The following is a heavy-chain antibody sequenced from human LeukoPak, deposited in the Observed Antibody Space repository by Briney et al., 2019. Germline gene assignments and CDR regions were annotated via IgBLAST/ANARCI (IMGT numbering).Heavy chain of an antibody. D-gene: IGHD3-10*01. J-gene: IGHJ6*03. CDR3: AREVSWSGSYYFFSSNRGSYYYYMDV. CDR1: GYTFTSYG. CDR2: ISAYNGNT. V-gene: IGHV1-18*01. Sequence: ASVKVSFEASGYTFTSYGISWVRQAPGQRLEWMGWISAYNGNTNYAQKLQGRVTMTTDTSTSTAYMELRSLRSDDTAVYYCAREVSWSGSYYFFSSNRGSYYYYMDVWGKGTTVTVSS.